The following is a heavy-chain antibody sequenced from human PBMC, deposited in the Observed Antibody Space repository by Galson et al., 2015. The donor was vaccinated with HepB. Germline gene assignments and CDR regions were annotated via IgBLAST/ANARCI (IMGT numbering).Heavy chain of an antibody. CDR2: ISGSGGST. J-gene: IGHJ4*02. CDR3: AKTYYYDSSGYYYFDY. D-gene: IGHD3-22*01. Sequence: SLRLSCAASGFTFSSYAMSWVRQAPGKGLEWVSAISGSGGSTYYADSVKGRFTISRDNSKNTLYLQMNSLRAEDTAVYYCAKTYYYDSSGYYYFDYWGQGTLVTVSS. V-gene: IGHV3-23*01. CDR1: GFTFSSYA.